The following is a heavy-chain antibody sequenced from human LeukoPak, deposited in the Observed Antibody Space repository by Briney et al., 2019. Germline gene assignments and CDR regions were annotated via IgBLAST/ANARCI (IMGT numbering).Heavy chain of an antibody. D-gene: IGHD2-21*02. CDR1: GYTLTELS. CDR3: ARYIAYCGGDCYPGAFDI. V-gene: IGHV1-24*01. J-gene: IGHJ3*02. CDR2: FDPEDGET. Sequence: ASVKVSCKVSGYTLTELSMHWVRQAPGKGLEWMGGFDPEDGETIYAQKFQGRVTMTEDTSTDTAYMELSSLRSEDTAVYYCARYIAYCGGDCYPGAFDIWGQGTMVTVSS.